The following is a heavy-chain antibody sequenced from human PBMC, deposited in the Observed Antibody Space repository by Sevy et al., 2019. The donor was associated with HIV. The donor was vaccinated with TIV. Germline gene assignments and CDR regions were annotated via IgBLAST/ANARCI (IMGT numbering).Heavy chain of an antibody. Sequence: GESLKISCTASGFTFRNAWMTWVRQVPGKGLEWVGRIRNDPDGGTTDYAAPVRGRFTISRDDSKNTLYLQMNSLETEEPAVYYCSTDIVVQSGYSYDFSTFNPDLPHNSGADVWGQGTTVTVSS. V-gene: IGHV3-15*01. D-gene: IGHD5-12*01. CDR1: GFTFRNAW. CDR2: IRNDPDGGTT. CDR3: STDIVVQSGYSYDFSTFNPDLPHNSGADV. J-gene: IGHJ6*02.